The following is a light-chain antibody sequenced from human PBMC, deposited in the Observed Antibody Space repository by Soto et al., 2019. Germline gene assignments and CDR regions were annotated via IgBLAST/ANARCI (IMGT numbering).Light chain of an antibody. CDR2: AAS. Sequence: DIQMTQSPSSLSASVEDRVIITCRASQSISNHLNWYQQKPGKAPKLPIFAASSLQSGVPSRFSGSRSGPDFTLTINSLQPEDFATYYCQQSYSSPPTFGQGTKVDIK. CDR3: QQSYSSPPT. CDR1: QSISNH. J-gene: IGKJ1*01. V-gene: IGKV1-39*01.